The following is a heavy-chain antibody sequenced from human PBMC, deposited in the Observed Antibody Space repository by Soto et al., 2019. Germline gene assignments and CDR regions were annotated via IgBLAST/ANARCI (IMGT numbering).Heavy chain of an antibody. CDR3: AGGPRPSSSGTGAY. Sequence: GGSLRLSCAASGFSFSSYWMHWVRQAPGKGLVWVARINGDGSITTYADSVEGRFTISRDNAKNILYLQLSSLRAEDSAVYYCAGGPRPSSSGTGAYWGPGTQVTVSS. D-gene: IGHD1-26*01. J-gene: IGHJ4*02. V-gene: IGHV3-74*01. CDR1: GFSFSSYW. CDR2: INGDGSIT.